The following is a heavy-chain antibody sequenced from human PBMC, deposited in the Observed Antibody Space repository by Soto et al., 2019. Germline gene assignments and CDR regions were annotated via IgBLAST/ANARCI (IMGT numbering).Heavy chain of an antibody. J-gene: IGHJ6*02. V-gene: IGHV4-59*01. CDR3: ARTYSSSFAGGMDV. D-gene: IGHD6-6*01. Sequence: ETLSLTCTVSGGSISSYYWSWIRQPPGKGLEWIGYIYYSGSTNYNPSLKSRVTISVDTSKNQFSLKLSSVTAADTAVYYCARTYSSSFAGGMDVWGQGTTVTVSS. CDR2: IYYSGST. CDR1: GGSISSYY.